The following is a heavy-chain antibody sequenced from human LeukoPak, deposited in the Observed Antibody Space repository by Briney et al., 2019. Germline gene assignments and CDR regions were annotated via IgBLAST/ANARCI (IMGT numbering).Heavy chain of an antibody. J-gene: IGHJ5*02. D-gene: IGHD6-19*01. CDR2: IYPSGST. CDR1: GGSISSYY. V-gene: IGHV4-4*09. Sequence: SETLSLTCTVSGGSISSYYWSWIRQPPGKGLEWIGYIYPSGSTNYNPSLESRVTISVDTSRNQFSLKLRSVTVADTAVYYCARGRGSSGWYRGNNWFDPWGQGTLVTVSS. CDR3: ARGRGSSGWYRGNNWFDP.